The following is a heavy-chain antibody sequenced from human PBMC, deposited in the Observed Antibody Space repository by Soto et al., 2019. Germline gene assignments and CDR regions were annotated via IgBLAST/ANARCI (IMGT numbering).Heavy chain of an antibody. CDR2: ITKSGDT. Sequence: EAQLLESGGDLVQPGGSLRLSCAASGFTFNIYAMSWVRQAPGKGLEWVSSITKSGDTYYADSVRGRFIISRDNSRNTMYLQMNGLRAEDTAVYYCAKGRTSGWYEWDYWGQGDLVIVSS. CDR1: GFTFNIYA. V-gene: IGHV3-23*01. D-gene: IGHD6-19*01. CDR3: AKGRTSGWYEWDY. J-gene: IGHJ4*02.